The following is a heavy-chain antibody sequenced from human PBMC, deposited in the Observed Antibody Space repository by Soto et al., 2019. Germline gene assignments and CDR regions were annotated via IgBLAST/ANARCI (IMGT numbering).Heavy chain of an antibody. V-gene: IGHV3-23*01. D-gene: IGHD5-12*01. Sequence: EVQLLESGGGLVQPGGSLRLSCTASGFTFSSYAMSWVRQAPGKGLEWVSGVGDSGTPTYYADSVKGRFAISRDNAKNTLYLHLNSLRAEDTAVYYCAKQNIVSTIRYFEKWGQGTLVTVSS. J-gene: IGHJ4*02. CDR1: GFTFSSYA. CDR3: AKQNIVSTIRYFEK. CDR2: VGDSGTPT.